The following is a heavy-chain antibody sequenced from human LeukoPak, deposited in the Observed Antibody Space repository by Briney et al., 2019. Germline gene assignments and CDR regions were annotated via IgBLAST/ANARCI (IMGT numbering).Heavy chain of an antibody. CDR3: ARDYQYGYSTNWYHLAQIDY. D-gene: IGHD2/OR15-2a*01. CDR1: GFTFSNYT. CDR2: ISSSRSYI. Sequence: GGSLRLSCAASGFTFSNYTMNWVRQAPGKGMEWVSSISSSRSYIFYADSVKGRFTVSRDNAKNSLYLQMNSLRAEDTAIYYCARDYQYGYSTNWYHLAQIDYWGQGTLVTVSS. V-gene: IGHV3-21*01. J-gene: IGHJ4*02.